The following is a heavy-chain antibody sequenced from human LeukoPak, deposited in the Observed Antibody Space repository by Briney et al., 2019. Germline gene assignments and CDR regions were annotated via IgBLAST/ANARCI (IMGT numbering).Heavy chain of an antibody. CDR1: GFTFRNYA. Sequence: GGSLRLSCEASGFTFRNYAMSWVRQAPGRGLERVSAICKSGGSTFYADSVRGRFTISRDNSRNTLYLQMNSLRAEDTAVYYCARDLRSSGYYAFDYWGQGTLVTVSS. J-gene: IGHJ4*02. CDR3: ARDLRSSGYYAFDY. CDR2: ICKSGGST. V-gene: IGHV3-23*01. D-gene: IGHD3-22*01.